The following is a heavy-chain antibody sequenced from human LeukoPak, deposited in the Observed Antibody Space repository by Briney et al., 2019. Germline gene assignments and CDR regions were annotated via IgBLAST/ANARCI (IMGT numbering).Heavy chain of an antibody. Sequence: GGSLRLSCAASGFTSSSYEMNWVRQAPGKGLEWVSYISSSDSTIYYADSVKGRFTISRDNAKNSLYLQMNSLRAGDTAVYYCARTIEMATISYFDYWGQGTLVTVSS. V-gene: IGHV3-48*03. CDR3: ARTIEMATISYFDY. CDR2: ISSSDSTI. CDR1: GFTSSSYE. J-gene: IGHJ4*02. D-gene: IGHD5-24*01.